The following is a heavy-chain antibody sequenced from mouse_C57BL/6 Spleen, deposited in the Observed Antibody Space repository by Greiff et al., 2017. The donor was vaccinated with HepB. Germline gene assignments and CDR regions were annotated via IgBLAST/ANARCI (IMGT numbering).Heavy chain of an antibody. CDR2: ISDGGSYT. V-gene: IGHV5-4*01. J-gene: IGHJ2*01. CDR1: GFTFSSYA. Sequence: EVQRVESGGGLVKPGGSLKLSCAASGFTFSSYAMSWVRQTPEKRLEWVATISDGGSYTYYPDNVKGRFTISRDNAKNNLYLQMSHLKSEDTAMYYCAREDITTVVGDYWGQGTTLTVSS. D-gene: IGHD1-1*01. CDR3: AREDITTVVGDY.